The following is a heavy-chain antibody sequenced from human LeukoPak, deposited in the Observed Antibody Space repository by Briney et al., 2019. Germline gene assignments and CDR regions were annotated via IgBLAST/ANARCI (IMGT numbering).Heavy chain of an antibody. CDR3: ARDLEVITFGGVIVLSWFDP. CDR2: IYYSGST. J-gene: IGHJ5*02. Sequence: PSETLSLTCTVSGGSISSYYWGWIRQPPGKGLEWIGSIYYSGSTYYNPSLKSRVTISVDTSKNQFSLKLSSVTAADTAVYYCARDLEVITFGGVIVLSWFDPWGQGTLVTVSS. V-gene: IGHV4-39*07. CDR1: GGSISSYY. D-gene: IGHD3-16*02.